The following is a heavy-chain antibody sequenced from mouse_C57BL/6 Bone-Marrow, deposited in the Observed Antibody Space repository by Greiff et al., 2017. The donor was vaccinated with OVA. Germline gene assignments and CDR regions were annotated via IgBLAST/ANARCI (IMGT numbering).Heavy chain of an antibody. CDR2: INPNNGGT. J-gene: IGHJ3*01. Sequence: VQLQQSGPELVKPGASVKMSCKASGYTFTDYNMHWVKQSNGKSLEWIGYINPNNGGTSYNQKFKGKATLTVNKSSSTAYMELRSLTSEDSAVYYCARRDGYDYTWFAYWGQGTLVTDSA. D-gene: IGHD2-4*01. V-gene: IGHV1-22*01. CDR3: ARRDGYDYTWFAY. CDR1: GYTFTDYN.